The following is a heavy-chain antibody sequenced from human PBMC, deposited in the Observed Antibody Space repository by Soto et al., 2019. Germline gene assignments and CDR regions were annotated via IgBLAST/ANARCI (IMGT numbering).Heavy chain of an antibody. Sequence: QVQLVQSGAEVKKPGSSVKVSCKASGGTFSSYAISWVRQAPGQGLEWMGGIIPIYGTANYAQKFQGRVTITADESTSTAYMELSSLRSEDTAVYYWSSPYGSGSYNGFDYWGQCTLVTVSS. CDR1: GGTFSSYA. V-gene: IGHV1-69*12. CDR2: IIPIYGTA. CDR3: SSPYGSGSYNGFDY. J-gene: IGHJ4*02. D-gene: IGHD3-10*01.